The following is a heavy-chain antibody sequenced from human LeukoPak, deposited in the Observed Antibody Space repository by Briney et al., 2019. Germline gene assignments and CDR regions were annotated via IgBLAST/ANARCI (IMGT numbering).Heavy chain of an antibody. V-gene: IGHV3-7*01. Sequence: GSLRLSCAASGFTFSSHWMSWVRQAPGKGLEWVANINQDGSEQYYVDSVKGRFTISRDNAKNSLYLQMNSLRAEDTAVYYCARVGYCSTTSCYWRAFDYWGQGTLVTVSS. CDR2: INQDGSEQ. CDR1: GFTFSSHW. CDR3: ARVGYCSTTSCYWRAFDY. D-gene: IGHD2-2*01. J-gene: IGHJ4*02.